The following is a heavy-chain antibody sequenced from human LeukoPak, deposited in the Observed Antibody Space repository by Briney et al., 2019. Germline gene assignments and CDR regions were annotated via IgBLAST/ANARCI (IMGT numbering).Heavy chain of an antibody. D-gene: IGHD6-13*01. CDR1: GFTFSSYS. CDR3: ARGSSWSYDY. J-gene: IGHJ4*02. V-gene: IGHV3-21*06. CDR2: ISNSGNNI. Sequence: GGSLRLSCAASGFTFSSYSMYWVRQAPGKGLEWVSSISNSGNNIYYPDSVKGRFTTSRDNAKSPLYLQMSSLRAEETAIYYCARGSSWSYDYWGRGNLVTVSS.